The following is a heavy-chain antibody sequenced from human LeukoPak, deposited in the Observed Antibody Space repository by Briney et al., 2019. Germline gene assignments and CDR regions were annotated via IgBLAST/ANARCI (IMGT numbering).Heavy chain of an antibody. CDR2: ISYDGRNE. J-gene: IGHJ4*02. D-gene: IGHD3-10*01. Sequence: GGSLRLSCAASGFTFSSYAMHWVRQAPGKGLEWVAVISYDGRNEFYADSVKGRFTVSRDNSKSTLFLQMNSLRAEDTGVYYCVRDFLGESGAGGYWGQGTLVTVSS. CDR3: VRDFLGESGAGGY. CDR1: GFTFSSYA. V-gene: IGHV3-30*01.